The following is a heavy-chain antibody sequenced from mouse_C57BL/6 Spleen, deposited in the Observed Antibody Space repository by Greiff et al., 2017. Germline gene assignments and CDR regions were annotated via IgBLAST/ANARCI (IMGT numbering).Heavy chain of an antibody. D-gene: IGHD2-1*01. CDR1: GYPLTSFL. Sequence: VQPQQPGAELVKPGALVRAFCKAFGYPLTSFLMPRVKQRPGQGPEWIGRIYPSDSDTNYSQKFKGKATLTVDKSSSTAYMQLSSLTSEDSAVYYCARYGNGYYFDDWGQGTTLTVSS. CDR2: IYPSDSDT. CDR3: ARYGNGYYFDD. J-gene: IGHJ2*01. V-gene: IGHV1-74*01.